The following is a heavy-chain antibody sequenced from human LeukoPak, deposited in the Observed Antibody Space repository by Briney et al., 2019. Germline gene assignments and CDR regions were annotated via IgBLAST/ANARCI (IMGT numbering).Heavy chain of an antibody. CDR2: ISGSSGST. Sequence: GGSLRLSCAASGFTFNNYAMTWVRQAPGKGLEWVSTISGSSGSTYYADSVKGRFTISRDNSKNTLYLQMNSLRAEDTALYYCAKPSSDFWSDYYSGSYFDSWGQGTLVTVSS. J-gene: IGHJ4*02. D-gene: IGHD3-3*01. CDR3: AKPSSDFWSDYYSGSYFDS. CDR1: GFTFNNYA. V-gene: IGHV3-23*01.